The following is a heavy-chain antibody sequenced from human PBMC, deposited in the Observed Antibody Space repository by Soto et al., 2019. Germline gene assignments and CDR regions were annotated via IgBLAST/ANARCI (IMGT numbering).Heavy chain of an antibody. CDR1: GGSFSGYY. D-gene: IGHD2-8*01. Sequence: SSETLSLTCAVYGGSFSGYYWSWIRQPPGKGLEWIGEINHSGSTNYNPSLKSRVTISVDTSKNQFSLKLSSVTAADTAVYYCARGRQRGVLMVYVKYYGMDVWGQGTTVTVSS. CDR2: INHSGST. V-gene: IGHV4-34*01. CDR3: ARGRQRGVLMVYVKYYGMDV. J-gene: IGHJ6*02.